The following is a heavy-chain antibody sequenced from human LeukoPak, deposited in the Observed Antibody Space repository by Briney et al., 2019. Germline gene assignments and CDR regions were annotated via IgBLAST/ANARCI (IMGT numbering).Heavy chain of an antibody. V-gene: IGHV3-53*01. Sequence: GGSLRLSCVASGFTFSKYTMSWVRQAPGKGLEWVSGIYSGGSTYYADSVKGRFTISRDNSKNTLYLQMNSLRAEDTAVYYCAGGSSSSWYGSTIDYWGQGTLVTVSS. CDR1: GFTFSKYT. CDR2: IYSGGST. J-gene: IGHJ4*02. D-gene: IGHD6-13*01. CDR3: AGGSSSSWYGSTIDY.